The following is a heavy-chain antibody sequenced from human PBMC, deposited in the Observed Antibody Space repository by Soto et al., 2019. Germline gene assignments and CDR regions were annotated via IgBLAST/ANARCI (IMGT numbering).Heavy chain of an antibody. V-gene: IGHV3-74*01. J-gene: IGHJ4*02. D-gene: IGHD5-18*01. Sequence: EVQVVESGGALVQPGGSLRLSCAASGFTFSSYWMHWARQGPGKGLVWVSRINREGTGTDYADSVKGRFTISRDNAKNTVYLQMNSLRAEDTAVYYCGRGASDSPMAPGYWGQGTLVTVSS. CDR2: INREGTGT. CDR3: GRGASDSPMAPGY. CDR1: GFTFSSYW.